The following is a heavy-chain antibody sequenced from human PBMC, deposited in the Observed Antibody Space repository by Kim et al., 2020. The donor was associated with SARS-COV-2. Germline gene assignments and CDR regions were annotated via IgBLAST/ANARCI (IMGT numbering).Heavy chain of an antibody. CDR2: INPNSGGT. D-gene: IGHD6-13*01. CDR1: GYTFTGYY. V-gene: IGHV1-2*06. Sequence: ASVKVSCKASGYTFTGYYMHWVRQAPGQGLEWMGRINPNSGGTNYAQKFQGRVTMTRDTSISTAYMELSRLRSDDTAVYYCARDLVVAAAGSSRYYYYYMDVWGKGTTVTVSS. J-gene: IGHJ6*03. CDR3: ARDLVVAAAGSSRYYYYYMDV.